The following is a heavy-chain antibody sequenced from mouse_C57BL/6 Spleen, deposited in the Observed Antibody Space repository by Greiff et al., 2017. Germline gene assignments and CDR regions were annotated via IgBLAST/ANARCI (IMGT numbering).Heavy chain of an antibody. V-gene: IGHV7-1*01. CDR3: ARNYYGNYDWYFDV. CDR2: SRNKANDYTT. Sequence: EVQLMESGGGLVQSGRSLRLSCATSGFTFSDFYMEWVRQAPGKGLEWIAASRNKANDYTTEYSASVKGRFIVSRDTSQSILYLQMNALRAEDTAIYYCARNYYGNYDWYFDVWGTGTTVTVSS. CDR1: GFTFSDFY. J-gene: IGHJ1*03. D-gene: IGHD2-1*01.